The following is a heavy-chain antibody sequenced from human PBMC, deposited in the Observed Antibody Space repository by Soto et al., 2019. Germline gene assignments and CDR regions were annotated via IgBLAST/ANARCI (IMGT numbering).Heavy chain of an antibody. J-gene: IGHJ4*01. Sequence: GESLKISCKGFGYSFTRYWISRVRQMPGEGLEWMGRIDPSDSYTNYSPSLQGHATSSVDESISTAYLQWSSLRASDTGMYYCAKLRTAAVGSDLEDWGHGILVTVS. D-gene: IGHD4-17*01. V-gene: IGHV5-10-1*01. CDR2: IDPSDSYT. CDR3: AKLRTAAVGSDLED. CDR1: GYSFTRYW.